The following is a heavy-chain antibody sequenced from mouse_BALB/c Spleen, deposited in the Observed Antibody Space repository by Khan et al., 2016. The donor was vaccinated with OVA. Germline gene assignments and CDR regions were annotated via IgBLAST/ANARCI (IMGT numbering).Heavy chain of an antibody. CDR2: ITYSGST. CDR1: GYSITSDYA. Sequence: EVQLQESGPGLVKPSQSLSLTCTVSGYSITSDYAWNWIRQFPGNKLEWMGYITYSGSTSYTPSLKSRISITRDTSKNQFFLQLNSVTTDDTATXYGARGRAYWGQGTLVTVSA. D-gene: IGHD3-3*01. V-gene: IGHV3-2*02. J-gene: IGHJ3*01. CDR3: ARGRAY.